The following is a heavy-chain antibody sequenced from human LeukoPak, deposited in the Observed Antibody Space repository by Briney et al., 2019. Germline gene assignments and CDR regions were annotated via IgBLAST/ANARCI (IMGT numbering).Heavy chain of an antibody. CDR2: ISTSGDYT. J-gene: IGHJ6*02. CDR1: GFTFSDYY. V-gene: IGHV3-11*05. CDR3: ARGHYGLDV. Sequence: PGGSLRLSCAASGFTFSDYYMTWIRLAPGKGLEWASYISTSGDYTNYADSVTGRYTMSRDNARNSLYLQLSSLRDEDTAVYYCARGHYGLDVWGQGTTVTVSS.